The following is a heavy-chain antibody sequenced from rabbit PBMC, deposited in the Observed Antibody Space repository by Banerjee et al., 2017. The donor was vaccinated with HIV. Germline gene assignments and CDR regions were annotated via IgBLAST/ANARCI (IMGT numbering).Heavy chain of an antibody. J-gene: IGHJ4*01. CDR3: AKNAGSYGYNL. Sequence: QSLEESGGGLVKPGASLTLTCTASGFSFSSSYYMCWVRQAPGKGLEWIGCIYSSSSGRAYYASWAKGRFTISKTSSTTVTLQMTSLTAADTASYFCAKNAGSYGYNLWGQGTLVTVS. V-gene: IGHV1S40*01. CDR2: IYSSSSGRA. D-gene: IGHD6-1*01. CDR1: GFSFSSSYY.